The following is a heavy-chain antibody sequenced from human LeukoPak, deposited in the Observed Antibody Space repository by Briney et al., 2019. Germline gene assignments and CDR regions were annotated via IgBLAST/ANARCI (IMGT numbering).Heavy chain of an antibody. CDR1: GGSISSYY. J-gene: IGHJ6*03. Sequence: PSXXLSLTCTVSGGSISSYYWSWIRQPPGKGLEWIGYIYYSGSTNYNPSLKRRVTISVDTSKNQFSLKLSSVTAADTAVYYCARVWGGDCYSFCYYYMDVWGKGTTVTVSS. CDR2: IYYSGST. D-gene: IGHD2-21*02. CDR3: ARVWGGDCYSFCYYYMDV. V-gene: IGHV4-59*01.